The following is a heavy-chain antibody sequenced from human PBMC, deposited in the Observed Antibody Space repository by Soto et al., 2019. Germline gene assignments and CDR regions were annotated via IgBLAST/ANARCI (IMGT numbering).Heavy chain of an antibody. Sequence: QGQLQESGPGLVKPSETLSLICAVSGGSVTGDHYHWSWIRPPPGEGLEWIGYILYSGNTNYNPALQSRVAISIDTYKNQFSLKLSSVTTSDTAVYYCAGYIEVVGGRGSWGQGNLVTVSS. CDR3: AGYIEVVGGRGS. V-gene: IGHV4-61*01. D-gene: IGHD2-15*01. CDR1: GGSVTGDHYH. J-gene: IGHJ4*02. CDR2: ILYSGNT.